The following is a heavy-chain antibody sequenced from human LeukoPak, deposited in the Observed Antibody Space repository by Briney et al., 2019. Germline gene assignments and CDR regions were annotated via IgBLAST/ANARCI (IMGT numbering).Heavy chain of an antibody. V-gene: IGHV3-64D*06. CDR2: ISSDGTNT. Sequence: GGSLRLSCSVSGFNLSAFPMHWVRQAPGKGLEYLSIISSDGTNTYYADSVKARFPISRDNSKNRLYLHMSGLTTEDTAVYYGVSLLNWGQGALVTVSS. CDR1: GFNLSAFP. CDR3: VSLLN. J-gene: IGHJ4*02.